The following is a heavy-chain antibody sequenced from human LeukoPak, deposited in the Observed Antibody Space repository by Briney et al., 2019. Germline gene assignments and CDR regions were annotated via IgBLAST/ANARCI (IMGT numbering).Heavy chain of an antibody. CDR3: AKDAQRGFDYSNSLEY. D-gene: IGHD4-11*01. V-gene: IGHV3-33*03. CDR1: QFTFSHYG. CDR2: IWNDGSAT. J-gene: IGHJ4*02. Sequence: GGSLRLSCAASQFTFSHYGMHWVRQAPGRGLEWVAVIWNDGSATYYADPVKGRFTISRDNSRNTLYLQMTSLRAEDTAVYYCAKDAQRGFDYSNSLEYWGQGTLVTVSS.